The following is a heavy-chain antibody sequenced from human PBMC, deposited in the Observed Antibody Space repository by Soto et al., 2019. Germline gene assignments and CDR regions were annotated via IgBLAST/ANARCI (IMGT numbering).Heavy chain of an antibody. J-gene: IGHJ4*02. CDR3: ASPRNYDFWSGYYY. Sequence: GGSLRLSCAASGFTFSSYGMHWVRQAPGKGLEWVAVIWYDGSNKYYADSVKGRFTISRDNSKNTLYLQMNSLRAEDTAVYYCASPRNYDFWSGYYYWGQGTLVTVSS. D-gene: IGHD3-3*01. CDR2: IWYDGSNK. CDR1: GFTFSSYG. V-gene: IGHV3-33*01.